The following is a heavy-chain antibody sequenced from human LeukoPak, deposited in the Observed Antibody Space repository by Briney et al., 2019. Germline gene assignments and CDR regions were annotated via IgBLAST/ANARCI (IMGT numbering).Heavy chain of an antibody. CDR2: IYTSGST. Sequence: PSETLSLTCTVSGGSISSYYWSWIRQPAVKGLEWIGRIYTSGSTNYNPSLKTRVTMSVDTSKSQFSLKLSSVTAADTAVYFCARGNWNYFDSWGQGTLVTVSS. CDR3: ARGNWNYFDS. J-gene: IGHJ4*02. V-gene: IGHV4-4*07. CDR1: GGSISSYY. D-gene: IGHD1-1*01.